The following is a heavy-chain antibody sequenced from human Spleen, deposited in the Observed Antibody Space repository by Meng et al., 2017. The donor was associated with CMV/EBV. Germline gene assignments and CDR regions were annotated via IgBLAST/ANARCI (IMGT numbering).Heavy chain of an antibody. CDR3: ARDASNRAGWFDH. Sequence: VSGGSINSGGYSWTWIRQHPGKGLEWIGFIHDSGDTCYKPSLKSRVSISIDTSENQFSLKLRSVTAADTAIYYCARDASNRAGWFDHWGQGALVTVSS. D-gene: IGHD1-14*01. CDR1: GGSINSGGYS. V-gene: IGHV4-31*02. CDR2: IHDSGDT. J-gene: IGHJ5*02.